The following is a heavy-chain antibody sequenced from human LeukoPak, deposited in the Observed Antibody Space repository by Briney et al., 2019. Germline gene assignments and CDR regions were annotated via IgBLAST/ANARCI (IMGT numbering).Heavy chain of an antibody. V-gene: IGHV3-23*01. CDR2: IYYSGGNT. CDR1: GFMFSNFA. Sequence: PGGSLRLSCAAPGFMFSNFAMSWVRQAPGKGLEWVSTIYYSGGNTYSADSVKGRFTISRDNAKNTLYLQMNSLRAEDTAVYYCAKDQGQAVVPRRFDYWGQGTLVTVSS. D-gene: IGHD2-2*01. J-gene: IGHJ4*02. CDR3: AKDQGQAVVPRRFDY.